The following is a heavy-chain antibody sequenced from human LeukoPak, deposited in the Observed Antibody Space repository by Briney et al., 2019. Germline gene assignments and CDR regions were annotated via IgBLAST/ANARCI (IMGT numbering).Heavy chain of an antibody. CDR3: ASLTQGIAVAGLWD. J-gene: IGHJ4*02. D-gene: IGHD6-19*01. CDR2: IWYDGSNK. CDR1: GFTFRSHG. Sequence: GGSLRLSCAASGFTFRSHGMHWVRQAPGKGLEWVAIIWYDGSNKYYADSVKGRFTISRDNSKNTLFLQMNSLRVEDTAVYYCASLTQGIAVAGLWDWGQGTLVTVSS. V-gene: IGHV3-33*01.